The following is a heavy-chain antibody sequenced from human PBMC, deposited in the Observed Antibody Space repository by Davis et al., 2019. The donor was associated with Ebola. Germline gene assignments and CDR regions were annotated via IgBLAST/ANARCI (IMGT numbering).Heavy chain of an antibody. V-gene: IGHV4-4*02. D-gene: IGHD5-18*01. CDR2: INHSGST. J-gene: IGHJ4*02. CDR1: GGSISSSSW. Sequence: MPSETLSLTCAVSGGSISSSSWWHWIRQPPGRGLEWIGEINHSGSTNYNPSLKSRVTISVDTSKNQFSLKLSSVTAADTAVYYCARGRRYSYGPPRYWGQGTLVTVSS. CDR3: ARGRRYSYGPPRY.